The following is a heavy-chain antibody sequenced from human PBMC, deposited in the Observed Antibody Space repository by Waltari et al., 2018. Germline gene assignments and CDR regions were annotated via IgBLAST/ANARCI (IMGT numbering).Heavy chain of an antibody. Sequence: VHLQESGPGLVKPSETLSLNCSVSGGYIRNYYWSWIRQPAGKGPEWIGRIYSSGTTDYNPPLKSRVTMSVDTPKNEFSLNLASVTAADTAVYYCARGPYCGGDCYLDSWGQGTLVTVSS. J-gene: IGHJ4*02. CDR1: GGYIRNYY. CDR3: ARGPYCGGDCYLDS. D-gene: IGHD2-21*01. V-gene: IGHV4-4*07. CDR2: IYSSGTT.